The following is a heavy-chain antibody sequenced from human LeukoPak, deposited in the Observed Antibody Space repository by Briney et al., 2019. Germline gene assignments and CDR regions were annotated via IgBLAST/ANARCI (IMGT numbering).Heavy chain of an antibody. CDR2: IYHSGST. V-gene: IGHV4-30-2*01. Sequence: PSETLSLTCTVSGGSNSSGGYYWSWIRQPPGKGLEWIGYIYHSGSTYYNPSLKSRVTISVDRSKNQFSLKLSSVTAADTAVYYCARDRRTPRAFDIWGQGTMVTVSS. J-gene: IGHJ3*02. CDR3: ARDRRTPRAFDI. CDR1: GGSNSSGGYY. D-gene: IGHD2-2*01.